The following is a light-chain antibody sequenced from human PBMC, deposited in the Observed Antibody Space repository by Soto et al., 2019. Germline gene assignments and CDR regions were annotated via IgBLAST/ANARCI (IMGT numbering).Light chain of an antibody. CDR2: DVS. CDR1: SSDFGSYNR. Sequence: QSVLTQPPSVSGSPGQSVAISCSGTSSDFGSYNRVSWYQQPPGTAPKLMIYDVSNRPSGVPDRFSGSKSGNTASLTISGLQAEDEADYYCSSFTTSSTYVLGTGTKVTVL. J-gene: IGLJ1*01. CDR3: SSFTTSSTYV. V-gene: IGLV2-18*02.